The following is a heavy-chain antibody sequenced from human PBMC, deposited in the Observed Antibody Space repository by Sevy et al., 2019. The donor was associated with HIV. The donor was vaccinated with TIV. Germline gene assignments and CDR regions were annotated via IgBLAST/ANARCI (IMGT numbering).Heavy chain of an antibody. D-gene: IGHD3-22*01. CDR1: GFTFSNYG. CDR2: VSHDGTTK. V-gene: IGHV3-30*18. CDR3: SKGSRATDSAFDV. J-gene: IGHJ3*01. Sequence: GESLKISCAASGFTFSNYGMRWVRQAPGKGLEWVAVVSHDGTTKYYAESVRGRFTISRDNSKNTVFLQMNSLRGDDTAVFYWSKGSRATDSAFDVWGQGTMVTVSS.